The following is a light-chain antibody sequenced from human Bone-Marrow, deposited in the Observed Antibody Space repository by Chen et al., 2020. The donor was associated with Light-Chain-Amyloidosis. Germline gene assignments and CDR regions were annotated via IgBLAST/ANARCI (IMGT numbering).Light chain of an antibody. V-gene: IGKV3-15*01. J-gene: IGKJ4*01. CDR2: GAS. CDR1: QSVSSN. CDR3: QQYNNWPALT. Sequence: EIVMTQSPATLSVSPGERVTLSCRASQSVSSNLAWYQQKPGQAPSLLIYGASTRATGIPARFSGSGSGTEFTLTISSLQSEDFAVYYCQQYNNWPALTFGGGTKVEIK.